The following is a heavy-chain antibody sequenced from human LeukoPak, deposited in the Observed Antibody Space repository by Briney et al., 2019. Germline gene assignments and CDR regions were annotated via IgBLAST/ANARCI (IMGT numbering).Heavy chain of an antibody. CDR2: IHYDSTTE. V-gene: IGHV3-30*02. CDR1: GFTFSSYE. D-gene: IGHD1-7*01. Sequence: GGSLRLSCAASGFTFSSYEMNWVRQAPGKGLEWVAYIHYDSTTEDYADSVKGRFTISRDNSKNTLFLQMNNLRVEDMAVFYCAKDWNWAIDYWGQGTLVTVSS. J-gene: IGHJ4*02. CDR3: AKDWNWAIDY.